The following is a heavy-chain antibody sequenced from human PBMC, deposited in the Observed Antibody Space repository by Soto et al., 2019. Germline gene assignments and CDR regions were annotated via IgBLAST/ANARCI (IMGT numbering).Heavy chain of an antibody. Sequence: GGSLRLSCAASGFTFSSYAMSWVRQAPGKGLEWVSAISGSGGSTYYADSVKGRFTISRDNSKNTLYLQMNSLRAEDTAVYYCARPQTYYYDSSGYYYAEYFQHWGKGTLVTVSS. CDR1: GFTFSSYA. CDR2: ISGSGGST. J-gene: IGHJ1*01. CDR3: ARPQTYYYDSSGYYYAEYFQH. D-gene: IGHD3-22*01. V-gene: IGHV3-23*01.